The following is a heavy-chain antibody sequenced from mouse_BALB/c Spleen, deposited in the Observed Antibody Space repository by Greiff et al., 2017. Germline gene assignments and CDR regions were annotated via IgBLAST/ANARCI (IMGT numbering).Heavy chain of an antibody. CDR1: GFSLTSYG. Sequence: VQLVESGPGLVAPSQSLSITCTVSGFSLTSYGVHWVRQPPGKGLEWLGVIWAGGSTNYNSALMSRLSISKDNSKSQVFLKMNSLQTDDTAMYYCARERGNYYGSSPWFAYWGQGTLVTVSA. CDR2: IWAGGST. V-gene: IGHV2-9*02. J-gene: IGHJ3*01. D-gene: IGHD1-1*01. CDR3: ARERGNYYGSSPWFAY.